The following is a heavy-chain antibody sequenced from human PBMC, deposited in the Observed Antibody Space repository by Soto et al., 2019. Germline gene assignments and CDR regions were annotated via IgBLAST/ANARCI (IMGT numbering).Heavy chain of an antibody. Sequence: GGSLRLSCAASGFTFRSFTMNWVRQAPGKGLEWVSTISSNSAYIYYTDALRCRFTISRDNAKNSLHLQMNSLRAEDTAVYYCTRDASRDSSARGWFDPWGPGTLVTVSS. CDR1: GFTFRSFT. CDR2: ISSNSAYI. D-gene: IGHD6-13*01. V-gene: IGHV3-21*01. CDR3: TRDASRDSSARGWFDP. J-gene: IGHJ5*02.